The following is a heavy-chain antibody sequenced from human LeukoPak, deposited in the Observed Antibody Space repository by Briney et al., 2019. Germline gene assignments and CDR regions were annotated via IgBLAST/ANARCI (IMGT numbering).Heavy chain of an antibody. CDR2: IIPILGIA. CDR3: ARASQGYCSSTSCYAFDI. Sequence: GASVKVSCKASGYTFTGYYMHWVRQAPGQGLEWMGRIIPILGIANYAQKFQGRVTITADKSTSTAYMELSSLRSEDTAVYYCARASQGYCSSTSCYAFDIWGQGTMVTVSS. J-gene: IGHJ3*02. D-gene: IGHD2-2*01. CDR1: GYTFTGYY. V-gene: IGHV1-69*04.